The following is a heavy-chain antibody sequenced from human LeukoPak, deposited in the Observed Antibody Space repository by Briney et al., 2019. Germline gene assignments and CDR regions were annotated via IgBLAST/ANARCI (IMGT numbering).Heavy chain of an antibody. V-gene: IGHV4-39*07. CDR3: ARGGRGNPYSSSWYYSPRDYYYYYYMDV. CDR2: LDESGRP. CDR1: GGSIRSGDHH. J-gene: IGHJ6*03. D-gene: IGHD6-13*01. Sequence: SETLSLTCSVSGGSIRSGDHHWAWVRQPPGKGLEFIGSLDESGRPYYNPSLKSRVTISVDTSKNQFSLKLSSVTAADTAVYYCARGGRGNPYSSSWYYSPRDYYYYYYMDVWGKGTTVTVSS.